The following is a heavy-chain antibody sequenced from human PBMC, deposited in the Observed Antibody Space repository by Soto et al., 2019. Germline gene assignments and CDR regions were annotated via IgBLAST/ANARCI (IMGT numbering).Heavy chain of an antibody. CDR2: INVNNDNT. D-gene: IGHD5-18*01. J-gene: IGHJ4*02. CDR1: GYTFTSHT. V-gene: IGHV1-3*01. CDR3: ARSSFTAVDY. Sequence: QVQLVQSGTEVKKPGPSVKISCKASGYTFTSHTIHWVRQAPGQRLEWMVWINVNNDNTKYSHKFQGRVTLTIDTSASTVYMNLSSLRSEDTAVYYCARSSFTAVDYWGQGTLVSVSS.